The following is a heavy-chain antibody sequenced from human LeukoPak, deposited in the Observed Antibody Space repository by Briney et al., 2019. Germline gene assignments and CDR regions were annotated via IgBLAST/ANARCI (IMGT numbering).Heavy chain of an antibody. CDR2: INPNDGTT. CDR3: ARILVGATTGNYYYYYMDV. Sequence: ASVKVSCKYSVYTFTKSDYLHWVRQAPGQGLEIMVIINPNDGTTVYAQKSQGRVTMTRDTSTNTVYMELSRLRSDDTAVYYCARILVGATTGNYYYYYMDVWGKGATVSVSS. V-gene: IGHV1-46*01. J-gene: IGHJ6*03. D-gene: IGHD1-26*01. CDR1: VYTFTKSDY.